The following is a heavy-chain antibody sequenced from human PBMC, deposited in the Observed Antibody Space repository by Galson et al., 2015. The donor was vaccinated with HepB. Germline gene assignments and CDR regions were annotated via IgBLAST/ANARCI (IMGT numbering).Heavy chain of an antibody. D-gene: IGHD2-21*02. J-gene: IGHJ4*02. V-gene: IGHV4-59*08. CDR2: VRYTGTT. CDR1: GGSISNYY. Sequence: SETLSLTCTVSGGSISNYYWSWIRQPPGKGLECIGYVRYTGTTEYNPFLNRPVTISVDASGNQVSLRLRSVTAADTAVYFCARHPGRGSDGYAFDNWDQGILVTVSS. CDR3: ARHPGRGSDGYAFDN.